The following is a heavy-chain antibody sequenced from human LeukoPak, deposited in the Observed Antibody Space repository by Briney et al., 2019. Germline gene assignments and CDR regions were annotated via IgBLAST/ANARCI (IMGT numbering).Heavy chain of an antibody. D-gene: IGHD4-17*01. CDR2: ISAYNGNT. J-gene: IGHJ4*02. CDR1: GYTFTSYG. Sequence: ASAKVSCKASGYTFTSYGISWVRQAPGQGLEWMGWISAYNGNTNYAQKLQGRVTMTTDTSTSTAYMELRSLRSDDTAVYYCARDLSIYGDYEYYFDYWGQGTLVTVSS. CDR3: ARDLSIYGDYEYYFDY. V-gene: IGHV1-18*01.